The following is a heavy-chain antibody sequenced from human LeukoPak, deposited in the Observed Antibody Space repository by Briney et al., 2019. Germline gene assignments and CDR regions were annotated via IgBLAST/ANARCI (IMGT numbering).Heavy chain of an antibody. V-gene: IGHV4-34*01. CDR3: ASFHYYYGMDV. Sequence: PSETLSLTCAVYGGSFSGYYWSWIRQPPGKGLEWTGEINHSGSTNYNPSLKSRVTISVDTSKNQFSLKLSSVTAADTAVYYCASFHYYYGMDVWGQGTTVTVSS. CDR2: INHSGST. J-gene: IGHJ6*02. CDR1: GGSFSGYY.